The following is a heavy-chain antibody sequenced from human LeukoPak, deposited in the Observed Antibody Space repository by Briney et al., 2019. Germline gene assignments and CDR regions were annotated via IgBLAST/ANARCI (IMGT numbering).Heavy chain of an antibody. CDR1: GFTFGDYA. V-gene: IGHV3-49*04. Sequence: GESLRLSCTVPGFTFGDYALSWVRQAPGKGLEWVGFIRSKGYGGTTEYAASVKGRFTISRDDSKSIAYLQVNSLRTEDTAVYYCSRMYSESSSWALDYWGQGTLVTVSS. CDR2: IRSKGYGGTT. D-gene: IGHD6-13*01. CDR3: SRMYSESSSWALDY. J-gene: IGHJ4*02.